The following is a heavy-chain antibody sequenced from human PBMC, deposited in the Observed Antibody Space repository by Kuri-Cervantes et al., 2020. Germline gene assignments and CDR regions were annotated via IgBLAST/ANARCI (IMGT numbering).Heavy chain of an antibody. CDR3: AREGEAGYSSGWPPFDY. D-gene: IGHD6-19*01. J-gene: IGHJ4*02. CDR2: ISGSGGST. CDR1: GFTFSSYA. V-gene: IGHV3-23*01. Sequence: GESLKISCAASGFTFSSYAMSWVRQAPGKGLEWVSAISGSGGSTYYADSVKGRFTISRDNSKNTLYLQMNSLRAEDTAVYYCAREGEAGYSSGWPPFDYWGQGTLVTVSS.